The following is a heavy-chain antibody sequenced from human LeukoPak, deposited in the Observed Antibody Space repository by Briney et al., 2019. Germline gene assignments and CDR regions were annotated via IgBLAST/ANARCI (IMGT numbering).Heavy chain of an antibody. J-gene: IGHJ3*02. Sequence: SETLSLTCTVSGGSISSHYWTWIRQSPGKGLEWIGYISYSGSTNYNTSLKSRVTLSVDTSKNQFSLKLSSVTAADTAVYYCARDPTTVTKGFDIWGQGTMVTISS. D-gene: IGHD4-17*01. V-gene: IGHV4-59*11. CDR1: GGSISSHY. CDR3: ARDPTTVTKGFDI. CDR2: ISYSGST.